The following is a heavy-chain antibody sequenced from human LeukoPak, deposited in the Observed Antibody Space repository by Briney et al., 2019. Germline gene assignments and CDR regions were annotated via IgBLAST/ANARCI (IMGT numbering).Heavy chain of an antibody. CDR3: ARQVGLEQAIDY. J-gene: IGHJ4*02. D-gene: IGHD1-26*01. V-gene: IGHV4-39*01. CDR1: GGSIRSGSYY. CDR2: FYSTGIT. Sequence: SETLSLTCTVSGGSIRSGSYYWAWIRQPPGKGLEWIGNFYSTGITHYNPSLMSRVIISVDTSKNHFSLKLNSVTAADTAVYYCARQVGLEQAIDYWGQGALVSVSS.